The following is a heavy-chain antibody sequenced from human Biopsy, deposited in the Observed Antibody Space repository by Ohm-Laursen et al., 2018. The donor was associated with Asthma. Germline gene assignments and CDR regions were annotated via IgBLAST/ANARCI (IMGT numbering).Heavy chain of an antibody. CDR1: GFTFSSYG. Sequence: SLRLSCAASGFTFSSYGMDWVRQAPGKGLEWVALMSYDGSIKDYADSVKGRFTISRDNSMNTLYLQMNSLRAEDTAVYFCARPYYSDRSGYYGYWGQGTLVTVSS. J-gene: IGHJ4*02. CDR2: MSYDGSIK. CDR3: ARPYYSDRSGYYGY. V-gene: IGHV3-30*03. D-gene: IGHD3-22*01.